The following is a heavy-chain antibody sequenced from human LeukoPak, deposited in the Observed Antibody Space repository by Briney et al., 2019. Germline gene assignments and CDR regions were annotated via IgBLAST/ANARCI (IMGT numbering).Heavy chain of an antibody. CDR1: GFTFSSYG. D-gene: IGHD6-6*01. Sequence: GGSLRLSCAASGFTFSSYGMDWVRQAPGKGLEWVSYISSNSRTIDYANSVKGRFTVSRDNAKNSLFLQMNSLRAEDTAVYYCTRGGAARPDYWGQVTLVTVS. CDR3: TRGGAARPDY. J-gene: IGHJ4*02. V-gene: IGHV3-48*01. CDR2: ISSNSRTI.